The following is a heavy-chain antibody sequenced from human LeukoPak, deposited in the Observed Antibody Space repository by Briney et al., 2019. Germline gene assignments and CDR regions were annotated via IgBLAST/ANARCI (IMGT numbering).Heavy chain of an antibody. D-gene: IGHD5-18*01. CDR2: ISRSGSTI. CDR3: ARDRYSYAYG. Sequence: GGSLRLSCAASGFTFSSYSMNWVRQAPGKGLEWVSYISRSGSTIYYADSVKGRFTISRDNAKNSLYLQMNSLRAEDTAVYYCARDRYSYAYGWGQGTLVTVSS. CDR1: GFTFSSYS. V-gene: IGHV3-48*04. J-gene: IGHJ4*02.